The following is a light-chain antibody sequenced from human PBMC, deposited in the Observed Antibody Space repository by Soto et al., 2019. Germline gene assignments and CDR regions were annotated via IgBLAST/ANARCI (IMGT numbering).Light chain of an antibody. CDR2: GAS. J-gene: IGKJ1*01. Sequence: ENVLMQSPDTLSLSPGERATLSCRASQSVSSCYLAWYQQKPGQAPRLLIYGASSRATGVPDRFSGTGSGTDFTLTISRLEPEDFAMYYCQQYGNSMWTFGQGTKVEIK. V-gene: IGKV3-20*01. CDR1: QSVSSCY. CDR3: QQYGNSMWT.